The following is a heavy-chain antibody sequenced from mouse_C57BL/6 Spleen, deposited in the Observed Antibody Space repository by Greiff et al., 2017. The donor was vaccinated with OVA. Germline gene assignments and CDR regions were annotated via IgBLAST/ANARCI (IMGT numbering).Heavy chain of an antibody. D-gene: IGHD2-5*01. CDR2: IIYEGSST. CDR3: ARAFYSIYYAVDY. Sequence: EVQLVESEGGLVQPGSSMKLSCTASGFTFSDYYMAWVRQVPEKGLEWFANIIYEGSSTYYLDSLMSRFIISRDNAKNILYLQMSSLKSEDTASYYCARAFYSIYYAVDYWGQGTSVTVAS. CDR1: GFTFSDYY. J-gene: IGHJ4*01. V-gene: IGHV5-16*01.